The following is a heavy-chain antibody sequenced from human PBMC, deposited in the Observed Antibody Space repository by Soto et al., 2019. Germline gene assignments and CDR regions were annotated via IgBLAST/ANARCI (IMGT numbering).Heavy chain of an antibody. CDR3: ARDDCSGGSCYPRTGAFDI. CDR2: SNPVNGHR. Sequence: QVELVQSGAEEKKPGASVKVSCKASGYTFTTYAMHWVRQAPGQRLEWMGWSNPVNGHRKYSQKFQGRVIFAGDTSASTAYLEVGSLTSEDTSVYYCARDDCSGGSCYPRTGAFDIWGQGTTVTVSS. V-gene: IGHV1-3*05. D-gene: IGHD2-15*01. J-gene: IGHJ3*02. CDR1: GYTFTTYA.